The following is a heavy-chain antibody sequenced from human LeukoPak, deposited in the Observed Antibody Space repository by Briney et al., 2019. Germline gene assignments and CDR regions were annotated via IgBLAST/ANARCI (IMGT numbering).Heavy chain of an antibody. CDR2: INHSGST. CDR3: ARGIAARLYLADY. J-gene: IGHJ4*02. V-gene: IGHV4-34*01. CDR1: GGSFSGYY. D-gene: IGHD6-6*01. Sequence: SETLSLTCAVYGGSFSGYYWSWIRQPPGKGLEWIGEINHSGSTNYNPSLKSRVTISVDTSKNQFSLKLSSVTAADTAVYYCARGIAARLYLADYWGQGTLVTVSS.